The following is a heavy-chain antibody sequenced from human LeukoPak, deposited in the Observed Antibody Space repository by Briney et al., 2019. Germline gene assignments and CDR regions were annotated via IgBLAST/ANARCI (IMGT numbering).Heavy chain of an antibody. CDR2: ISWNSGSI. D-gene: IGHD6-6*01. J-gene: IGHJ4*02. V-gene: IGHV3-9*01. CDR3: ARKLGELDY. CDR1: GFTFDDYA. Sequence: PGGSLRLSCAASGFTFDDYAMHWVRQAPGKGLEWVSGISWNSGSIGYADSVKGRFTISRDNAKNSLYLQMNSLRAEDTAVYYCARKLGELDYWGQGTLVTVSS.